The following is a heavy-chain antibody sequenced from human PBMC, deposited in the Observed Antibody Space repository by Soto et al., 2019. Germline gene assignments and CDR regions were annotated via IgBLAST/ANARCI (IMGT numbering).Heavy chain of an antibody. J-gene: IGHJ6*02. CDR3: AAGEYYDSIGYPSRATVRGMDV. V-gene: IGHV1-58*01. CDR2: IVVGSGNT. D-gene: IGHD3-22*01. Sequence: ASVKVSCKASGFTFTSSAVQWVRQARGQRLEWIGWIVVGSGNTNYAQKFQERVTITRDMSTSTAYMELSSLRSEDTAVYYCAAGEYYDSIGYPSRATVRGMDVWGQGTTVTVSS. CDR1: GFTFTSSA.